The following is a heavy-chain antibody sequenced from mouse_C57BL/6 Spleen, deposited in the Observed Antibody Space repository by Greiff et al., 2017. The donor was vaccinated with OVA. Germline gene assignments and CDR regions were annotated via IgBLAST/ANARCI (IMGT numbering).Heavy chain of an antibody. CDR1: GFTFSSYA. CDR3: ARDPSSDAMDY. V-gene: IGHV5-4*01. Sequence: EVQRVESGGGLVKPGGSLKLSCAASGFTFSSYAMSWVRQTPEKRLEWVATISDGGSYTYYPDNVKGRFTISRDNAKNNLYLQMSHLKSEDTAMYYCARDPSSDAMDYWGQGTSVTVSS. J-gene: IGHJ4*01. CDR2: ISDGGSYT. D-gene: IGHD3-2*02.